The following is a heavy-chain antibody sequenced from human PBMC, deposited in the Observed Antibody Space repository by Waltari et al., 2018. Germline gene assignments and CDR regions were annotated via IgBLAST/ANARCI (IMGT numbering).Heavy chain of an antibody. D-gene: IGHD1-1*01. Sequence: QVQLVQSGAEVKKPGSSVKVSCKASGGTFSSYAISRVRQAPGQGLEWMGGIIPILGIANYAQKFQGRVTITADKSTSTAYMELSSLRSEDTAVYYCASQQVNWSDAFDIWGQGTMVTVSS. J-gene: IGHJ3*02. CDR2: IIPILGIA. V-gene: IGHV1-69*10. CDR3: ASQQVNWSDAFDI. CDR1: GGTFSSYA.